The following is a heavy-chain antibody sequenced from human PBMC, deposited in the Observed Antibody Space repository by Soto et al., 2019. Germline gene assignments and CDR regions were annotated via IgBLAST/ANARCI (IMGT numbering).Heavy chain of an antibody. J-gene: IGHJ6*02. D-gene: IGHD1-26*01. CDR3: ARSGIVGATYYYYYGMDV. V-gene: IGHV5-10-1*01. Sequence: LGESLKISCKGSGYSFTSYWISWVRQMPGKGLEWMGRIDPSDSYTNYSPSFQGHVTISADKSISTAYLQWSSLKASDTAMYYCARSGIVGATYYYYYGMDVWGQGTTVTVSS. CDR1: GYSFTSYW. CDR2: IDPSDSYT.